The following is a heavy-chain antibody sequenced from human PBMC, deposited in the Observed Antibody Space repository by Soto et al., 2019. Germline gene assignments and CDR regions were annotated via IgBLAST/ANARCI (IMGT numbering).Heavy chain of an antibody. Sequence: ASVKVSCKASGYTFTSYYMHWLRQSPGQGLEWMGIINPSGGSTSYAQKFQGRVTMTRDTSTSAVYMELSSLRSEDTAVYYCARDGYSSSWFWGGGYYYYYGMDVWGQGTTVTVSS. D-gene: IGHD6-13*01. J-gene: IGHJ6*02. CDR1: GYTFTSYY. V-gene: IGHV1-46*01. CDR3: ARDGYSSSWFWGGGYYYYYGMDV. CDR2: INPSGGST.